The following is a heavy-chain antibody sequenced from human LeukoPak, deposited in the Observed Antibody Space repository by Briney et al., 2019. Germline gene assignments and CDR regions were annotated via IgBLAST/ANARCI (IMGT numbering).Heavy chain of an antibody. J-gene: IGHJ4*02. CDR3: ARVTTGTVDY. CDR2: INAGNGNT. Sequence: ASVKVSCKASGYTFTSYAMHWVRQAPGQRLEWMGWINAGNGNTKYSQKFQGRVTITADESTSTAYMELSSLRSEDTAVYYCARVTTGTVDYWGQGTLVTVSS. CDR1: GYTFTSYA. D-gene: IGHD1-1*01. V-gene: IGHV1-3*01.